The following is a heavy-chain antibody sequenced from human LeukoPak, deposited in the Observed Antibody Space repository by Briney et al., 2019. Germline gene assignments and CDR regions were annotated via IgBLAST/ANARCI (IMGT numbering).Heavy chain of an antibody. V-gene: IGHV4-39*01. D-gene: IGHD3-3*01. CDR1: GGSISSSSYY. CDR3: ARMYYDFWSGYYSFFDY. J-gene: IGHJ4*02. Sequence: PSETLSLTRTVSGGSISSSSYYWGWIRQPPGKGLEWIGSIYYSGSTYYNPSLKSRVTISVDTSKNQFSLKLSSVTAADTAVYYCARMYYDFWSGYYSFFDYWGQGTLVTVSS. CDR2: IYYSGST.